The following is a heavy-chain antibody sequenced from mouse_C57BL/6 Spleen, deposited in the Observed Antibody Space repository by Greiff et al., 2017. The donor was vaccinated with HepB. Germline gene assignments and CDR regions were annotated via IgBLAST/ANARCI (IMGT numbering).Heavy chain of an antibody. Sequence: QVQLQQPGAELVRPGTSVKLSCKASGYTFTSYWMHWVKQRPGQGLEWIGVIDPSDSYTNYNQKFKGKATLTVDTSSSTAYMQLSSLTSEDSAVYYCARRGVITTVVDPAWFAYWGQGTLVTVSA. V-gene: IGHV1-59*01. CDR2: IDPSDSYT. CDR3: ARRGVITTVVDPAWFAY. J-gene: IGHJ3*01. D-gene: IGHD1-1*01. CDR1: GYTFTSYW.